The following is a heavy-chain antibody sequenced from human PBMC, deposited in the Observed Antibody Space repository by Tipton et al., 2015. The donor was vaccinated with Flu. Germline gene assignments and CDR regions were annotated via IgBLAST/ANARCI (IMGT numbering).Heavy chain of an antibody. Sequence: TLSLTCTVSGGSISSSSYYWGWIRQPPGQGLGWIGGIFYSGSTYYNPSLKRRVTISVDTSKNQLSLKLSSVTAAGTAEYYCARGGGLAAAGTNWFDPWGQGTLVTGSS. CDR3: ARGGGLAAAGTNWFDP. D-gene: IGHD6-13*01. J-gene: IGHJ5*02. CDR1: GGSISSSSYY. CDR2: IFYSGST. V-gene: IGHV4-39*07.